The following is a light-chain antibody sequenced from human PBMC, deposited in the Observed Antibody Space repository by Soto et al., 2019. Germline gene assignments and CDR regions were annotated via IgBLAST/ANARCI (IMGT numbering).Light chain of an antibody. J-gene: IGLJ2*01. CDR1: NSNGGSKY. CDR3: GTWDSRLTVVL. CDR2: DDS. V-gene: IGLV1-51*01. Sequence: QSVLTQPPSVSAAPGQNVTISCSGSNSNGGSKYVSWFQQVPGTAPKLLIFDDSKRPSGIPDRFFGSKSGTSATLGITGLQTGDEADYYCGTWDSRLTVVLFGAGTKVTVL.